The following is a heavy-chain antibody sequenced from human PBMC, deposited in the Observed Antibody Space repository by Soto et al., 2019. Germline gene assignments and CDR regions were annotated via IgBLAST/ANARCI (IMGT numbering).Heavy chain of an antibody. CDR3: ARRTTGVVHPYYGMDV. Sequence: QVQLQESGPGLVKPSQTLSLTCTVSGGSISSGDYYWSWIRQPPGKGLEWIGYIYYSGSTYYNPSLKSRVTISVDTSKNQFSLKLSSVTAADTAVYYCARRTTGVVHPYYGMDVRGQGTTVTVSS. J-gene: IGHJ6*02. D-gene: IGHD1-1*01. V-gene: IGHV4-30-4*01. CDR2: IYYSGST. CDR1: GGSISSGDYY.